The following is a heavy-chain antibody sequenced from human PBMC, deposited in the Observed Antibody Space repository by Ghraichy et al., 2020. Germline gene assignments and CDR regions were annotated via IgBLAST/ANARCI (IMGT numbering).Heavy chain of an antibody. D-gene: IGHD3-3*01. J-gene: IGHJ6*03. CDR3: ARGLRFPYYYMDV. V-gene: IGHV1-8*01. CDR2: INPNNDDT. Sequence: ASVKVSCKASGYTFTRYHINWVRQAPGQGLEWMGLINPNNDDTVYAQKFQGRITMTRDTSIGTAYMELTSLRSEDTAVYFCARGLRFPYYYMDVWGKGTTFTVS. CDR1: GYTFTRYH.